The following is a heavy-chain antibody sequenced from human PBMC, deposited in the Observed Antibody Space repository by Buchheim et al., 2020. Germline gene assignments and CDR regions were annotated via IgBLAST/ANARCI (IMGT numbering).Heavy chain of an antibody. D-gene: IGHD2-15*01. CDR2: IYYSGST. J-gene: IGHJ4*02. CDR1: GGFISSGGYY. CDR3: AREVYCTSASCPLGY. Sequence: QVQLQESGPGLVKPSQTLSLTCTLSGGFISSGGYYWSWLRQHPGKGLEWIGSIYYSGSTDYNPSLKSRVTISLATSKNQFSLKLSSVTAADTAVYYCAREVYCTSASCPLGYWGQGTL. V-gene: IGHV4-31*03.